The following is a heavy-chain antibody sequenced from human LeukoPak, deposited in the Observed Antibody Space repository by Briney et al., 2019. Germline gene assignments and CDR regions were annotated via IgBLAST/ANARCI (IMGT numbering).Heavy chain of an antibody. D-gene: IGHD3-3*01. CDR3: AREMELIFGVVIIRYWFDP. CDR1: GGSISSSSYY. CDR2: IYYSGST. Sequence: PSETLSLTCTVSGGSISSSSYYWGWIRQPPGKGPEWIGSIYYSGSTYYNPSLKSRVTISVDTSKNQFSLKLSSVTAADTAVYYCAREMELIFGVVIIRYWFDPWGQGTLVTVSS. J-gene: IGHJ5*02. V-gene: IGHV4-39*02.